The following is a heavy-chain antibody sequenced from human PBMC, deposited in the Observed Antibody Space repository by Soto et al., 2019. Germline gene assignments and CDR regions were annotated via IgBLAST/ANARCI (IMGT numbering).Heavy chain of an antibody. J-gene: IGHJ2*01. D-gene: IGHD3-10*01. CDR3: ARQGDYYGSGSSNYWYFDL. Sequence: SETLSLTCTFSGGSISSSSYYWGWIRQPPGKGLEWIGSIYYSGSTYYNPSLKSRVTISVDTSKNQFSLKLSSVTAADTAVYYCARQGDYYGSGSSNYWYFDLWGRGTLVTVS. CDR1: GGSISSSSYY. CDR2: IYYSGST. V-gene: IGHV4-39*01.